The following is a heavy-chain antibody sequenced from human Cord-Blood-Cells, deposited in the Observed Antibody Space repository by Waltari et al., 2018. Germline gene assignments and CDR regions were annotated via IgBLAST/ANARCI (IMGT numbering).Heavy chain of an antibody. D-gene: IGHD2-2*01. CDR1: GASISSSNW. CDR3: ARWRRYCSSTSCSKTWYFDL. CDR2: IYHSGST. Sequence: VQLQESGPGLVKPSGTLSLTCAVSGASISSSNWCSLVRQPPGKALEWIGEIYHSGSTNYNPSLKSRVTISVDKSKNQFSLKLSSVTAADTAVYYCARWRRYCSSTSCSKTWYFDLWGRGTLVTVSS. V-gene: IGHV4-4*02. J-gene: IGHJ2*01.